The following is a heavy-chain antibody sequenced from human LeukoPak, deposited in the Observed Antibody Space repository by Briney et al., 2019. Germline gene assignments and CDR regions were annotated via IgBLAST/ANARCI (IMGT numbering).Heavy chain of an antibody. V-gene: IGHV1-2*02. D-gene: IGHD3/OR15-3a*01. CDR1: GYTFTGYY. CDR2: INPNSGGT. Sequence: GASVKVSCKASGYTFTGYYMHWVRQAPGQGLEWMGWINPNSGGTNYAQKLQDRVTMTTDTSTSTAYMELRSLRSDDTAVYYCAREESWTGYWEVFDYWGQGTLVTVSA. J-gene: IGHJ4*02. CDR3: AREESWTGYWEVFDY.